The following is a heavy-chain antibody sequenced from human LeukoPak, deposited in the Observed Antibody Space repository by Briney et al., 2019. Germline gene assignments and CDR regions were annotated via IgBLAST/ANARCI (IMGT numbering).Heavy chain of an antibody. Sequence: SETLSLTCTVSGGSISSYYWSWIRQPAGKGLEWIGRIYTSGSTNYNPSLKSRVTMSVDTSKNQFSLKLSSVTAADTAVYYCARGVDSSGYYSQFDYWGQGTLVTVSS. CDR2: IYTSGST. J-gene: IGHJ4*02. V-gene: IGHV4-4*07. CDR1: GGSISSYY. D-gene: IGHD3-22*01. CDR3: ARGVDSSGYYSQFDY.